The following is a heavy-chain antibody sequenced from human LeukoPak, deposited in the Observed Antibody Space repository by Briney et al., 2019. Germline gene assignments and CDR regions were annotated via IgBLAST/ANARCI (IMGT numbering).Heavy chain of an antibody. Sequence: ASVKVSCKASGYTFTSYDINWVRQATGQGLEWMGWINPNSGNTGYAQKFQGRVTMTRDNSISTAYMELSSLRSEDTAVYYCARAVQVTTGGLFDYWGQETLVTVSS. J-gene: IGHJ4*02. D-gene: IGHD4-17*01. V-gene: IGHV1-8*01. CDR1: GYTFTSYD. CDR3: ARAVQVTTGGLFDY. CDR2: INPNSGNT.